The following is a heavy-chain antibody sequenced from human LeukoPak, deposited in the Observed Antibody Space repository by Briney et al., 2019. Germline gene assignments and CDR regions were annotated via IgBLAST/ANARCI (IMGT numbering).Heavy chain of an antibody. CDR3: ARNSRVASTSGLNY. CDR2: ITPIFGAA. J-gene: IGHJ4*02. Sequence: EASVNVSRKASGGTFSSYPFTWVRQAPGQGLEWMGEITPIFGAANYAQTFQGRVTITADESTSTVFMELSSLRSDDTAFYYCARNSRVASTSGLNYWGQGTLVTVSS. D-gene: IGHD4-23*01. V-gene: IGHV1-69*13. CDR1: GGTFSSYP.